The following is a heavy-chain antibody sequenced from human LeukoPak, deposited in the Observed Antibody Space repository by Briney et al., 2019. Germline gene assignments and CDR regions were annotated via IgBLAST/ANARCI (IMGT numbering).Heavy chain of an antibody. Sequence: GGSLRLSWAASGFTFSSYWVDWVRQAPGKGLVWVSRINSDGGTTNYADSVKGRFAISRDNAKNTLYLQMNSLRVEDTAAYYCARGYSATIDYWGQGSLVTVSS. CDR3: ARGYSATIDY. J-gene: IGHJ4*02. CDR1: GFTFSSYW. D-gene: IGHD5-24*01. CDR2: INSDGGTT. V-gene: IGHV3-74*01.